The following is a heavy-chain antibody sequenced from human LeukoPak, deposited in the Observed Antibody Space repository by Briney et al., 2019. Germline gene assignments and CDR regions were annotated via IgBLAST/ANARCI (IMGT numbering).Heavy chain of an antibody. D-gene: IGHD2-2*01. CDR2: IYYSGST. V-gene: IGHV4-31*03. CDR3: AREVPALVYFDY. J-gene: IGHJ4*02. Sequence: TLSLTCTVSGGSISSGGYYWSWIRQHPGKGLEWIGYIYYSGSTYYNPSLKSRVTISVDTSKNQFSLKLSSVTAADTAVYYCAREVPALVYFDYWGQGTLVTVSS. CDR1: GGSISSGGYY.